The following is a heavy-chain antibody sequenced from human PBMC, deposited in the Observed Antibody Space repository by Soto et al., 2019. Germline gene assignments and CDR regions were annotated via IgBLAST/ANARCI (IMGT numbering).Heavy chain of an antibody. CDR3: AADLLLVYYYGMDV. Sequence: PGGSLRLSCAASGFTFSSYGMSWVRQAPGKGLEWVSAISGSGGSTYYADSVKGRFTNSRDNSKNTLYLQMNSLRAEDTAVYYCAADLLLVYYYGMDVWGQGTTVTVSS. CDR1: GFTFSSYG. D-gene: IGHD2-21*02. J-gene: IGHJ6*02. V-gene: IGHV3-23*01. CDR2: ISGSGGST.